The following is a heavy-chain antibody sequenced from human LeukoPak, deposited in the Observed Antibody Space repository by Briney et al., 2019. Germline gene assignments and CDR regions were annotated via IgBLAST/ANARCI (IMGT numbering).Heavy chain of an antibody. V-gene: IGHV4-39*07. CDR1: GGSISSTTYY. J-gene: IGHJ5*02. Sequence: SETLSPTCTVSGGSISSTTYYWGWIRQPPGKGLEWIGSIYYSGSTYYNPSLKSRVTISVDTSKNQFSLKLSSVTAADTAVYYCATSYSSGWYRQGGWFDPWGQGTLVTVSS. CDR3: ATSYSSGWYRQGGWFDP. D-gene: IGHD6-19*01. CDR2: IYYSGST.